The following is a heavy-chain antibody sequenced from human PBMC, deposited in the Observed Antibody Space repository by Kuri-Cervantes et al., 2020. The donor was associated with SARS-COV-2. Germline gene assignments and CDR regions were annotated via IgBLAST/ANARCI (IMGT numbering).Heavy chain of an antibody. J-gene: IGHJ2*01. CDR2: INPNSGGT. Sequence: ASVKVSCKASGYSFTGYYIHWVRQAPGQGLEWMGWINPNSGGTNYAQKFQGRVTMTRDTSISTAYMELSRLRSDDTAVYCCARVRITIFGVVTPNYWYFDLWGRGTLVTVSS. V-gene: IGHV1-2*02. D-gene: IGHD3-3*01. CDR3: ARVRITIFGVVTPNYWYFDL. CDR1: GYSFTGYY.